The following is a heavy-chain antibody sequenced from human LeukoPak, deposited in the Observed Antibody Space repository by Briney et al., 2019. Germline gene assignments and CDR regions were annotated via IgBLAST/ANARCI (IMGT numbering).Heavy chain of an antibody. D-gene: IGHD3-22*01. Sequence: GGSLRLSCAASGFTLRGFAMHWVRQAPGKGLEWVAVLLHDGSEKYYADSVKGLFTISRDTSKNMVYLQMNSLRAEETAVYYCARDLGGYGYYGMDVWGQGTTVTVSS. V-gene: IGHV3-30-3*01. CDR1: GFTLRGFA. J-gene: IGHJ6*02. CDR2: LLHDGSEK. CDR3: ARDLGGYGYYGMDV.